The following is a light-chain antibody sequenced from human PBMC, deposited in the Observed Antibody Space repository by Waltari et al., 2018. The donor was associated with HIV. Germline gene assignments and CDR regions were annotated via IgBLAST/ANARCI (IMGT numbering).Light chain of an antibody. CDR3: AAWDDSLSGPV. Sequence: QSVLTQPPSASGTPGQRVTISCSGSRSNIRSNYVYWYQQLPGTAPKLLIYRNADRPSGVPDRFSGSKSGTSASLAISGLRSEDEADYYCAAWDDSLSGPVFGGGTKLTVL. CDR1: RSNIRSNY. CDR2: RNA. V-gene: IGLV1-47*01. J-gene: IGLJ3*02.